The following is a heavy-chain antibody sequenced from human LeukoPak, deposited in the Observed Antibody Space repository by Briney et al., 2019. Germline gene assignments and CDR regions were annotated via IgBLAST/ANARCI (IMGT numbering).Heavy chain of an antibody. D-gene: IGHD3-10*01. CDR2: IYYSGCT. CDR3: ARGGGSMVRGVIPRYGMDV. CDR1: GGSISSGGYY. Sequence: KPSQTLSLTCTVSGGSISSGGYYWSWIRQHPGKGLEWIGCIYYSGCTYYNPSLKSRVTISVDASKNQFSLKLSSVTAADTAVYYCARGGGSMVRGVIPRYGMDVWGKGTTVTVSS. V-gene: IGHV4-31*03. J-gene: IGHJ6*04.